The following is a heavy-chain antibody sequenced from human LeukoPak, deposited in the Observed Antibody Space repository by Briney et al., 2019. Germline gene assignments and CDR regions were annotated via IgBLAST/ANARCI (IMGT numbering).Heavy chain of an antibody. CDR3: ARGQAVAGTPYYFDY. V-gene: IGHV1-18*01. J-gene: IGHJ4*02. D-gene: IGHD6-19*01. CDR1: GYTFTSYG. Sequence: ASVKVSCKASGYTFTSYGISWVRQAPGQGLEWMGWISAYSGNTNYAQKLQGRDTMTTDTSTSTAYMELRSLRSDDTAVYYCARGQAVAGTPYYFDYWGQGTLVTVSS. CDR2: ISAYSGNT.